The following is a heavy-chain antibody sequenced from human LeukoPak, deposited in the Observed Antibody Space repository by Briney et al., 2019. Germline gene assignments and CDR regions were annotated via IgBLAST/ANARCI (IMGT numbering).Heavy chain of an antibody. V-gene: IGHV3-66*02. CDR3: AKEGFNTFEN. Sequence: PGGSLRLSCAASGGSVSGYFVSWVRQAPGKGLEWVSVMQSGGDTYYSDSVKGRFTVSRDTSLNTLYLQMNSLRPEDTAVYYCAKEGFNTFENWGQGTLVAVSS. CDR2: MQSGGDT. CDR1: GGSVSGYF. D-gene: IGHD2-15*01. J-gene: IGHJ4*02.